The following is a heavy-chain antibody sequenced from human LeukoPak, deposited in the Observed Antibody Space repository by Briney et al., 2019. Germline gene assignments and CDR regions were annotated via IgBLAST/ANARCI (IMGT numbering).Heavy chain of an antibody. Sequence: SETLSLTCTVSGYSISSGYYWGWIRQPPGKGLEWIGSIYHSGSTYYNPSLKSRVTISVDTSKNQFSLKLSSVTAADTAVYYCAREKLYMDVWGKGTTVTVSS. V-gene: IGHV4-38-2*02. CDR2: IYHSGST. CDR1: GYSISSGYY. CDR3: AREKLYMDV. J-gene: IGHJ6*03.